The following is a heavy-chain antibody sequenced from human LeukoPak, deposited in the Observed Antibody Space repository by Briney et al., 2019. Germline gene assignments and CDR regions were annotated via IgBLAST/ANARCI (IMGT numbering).Heavy chain of an antibody. CDR2: IWYDGSKK. J-gene: IGHJ3*02. CDR1: GFTFRSYG. V-gene: IGHV3-33*01. Sequence: GGSLRLSCAASGFTFRSYGMHWVRQAPGKGPEWVAVIWYDGSKKYYADSVNGRFTISRDNSKNTLYLQMNSLRAEDTAVYYCARGLGGNSAAFDIWGQGTMVTVSS. D-gene: IGHD4-23*01. CDR3: ARGLGGNSAAFDI.